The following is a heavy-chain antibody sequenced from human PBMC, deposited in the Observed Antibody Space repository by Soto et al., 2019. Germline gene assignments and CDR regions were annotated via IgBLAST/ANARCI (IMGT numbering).Heavy chain of an antibody. CDR2: IYYSGST. Sequence: PSETLSLTCTVSGGSISSYYWSWIRQPPGKGLEWIGYIYYSGSTNYNPSLKSRVTISVDTSKNQFSLKLSSVTAADTAVYYCAREMTTRGMDVWGQGTTVTVS. J-gene: IGHJ6*02. CDR3: AREMTTRGMDV. CDR1: GGSISSYY. V-gene: IGHV4-59*01. D-gene: IGHD1-1*01.